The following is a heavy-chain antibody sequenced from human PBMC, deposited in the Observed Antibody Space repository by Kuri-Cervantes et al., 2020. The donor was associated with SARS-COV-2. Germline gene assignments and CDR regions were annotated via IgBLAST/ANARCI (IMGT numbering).Heavy chain of an antibody. V-gene: IGHV1-18*01. CDR2: ISPYNGNE. D-gene: IGHD3-9*01. CDR3: ARIIPYYYGLDV. CDR1: GYNFTSYG. J-gene: IGHJ6*02. Sequence: ASVKVSCKASGYNFTSYGINWVRQAPVQGLEWMGWISPYNGNENYAQKFQGRVNMTTDTSTNTTYMELRSLRSDDTAVYYCARIIPYYYGLDVWGQGTTVTVSS.